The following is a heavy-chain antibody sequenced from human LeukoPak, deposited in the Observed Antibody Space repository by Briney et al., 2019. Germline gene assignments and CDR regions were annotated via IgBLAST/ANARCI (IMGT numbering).Heavy chain of an antibody. CDR1: GGTFSSYA. CDR3: ARDLGYSSGWPWGY. CDR2: IIPIFGTA. Sequence: SVKVSCKASGGTFSSYAISWVRQAPGQGLEWMGEIIPIFGTANYAQKFQGRVTITADESTSTAYMELSSLRSEDTAVYYCARDLGYSSGWPWGYWGQGTLVTVSS. J-gene: IGHJ4*02. V-gene: IGHV1-69*13. D-gene: IGHD6-19*01.